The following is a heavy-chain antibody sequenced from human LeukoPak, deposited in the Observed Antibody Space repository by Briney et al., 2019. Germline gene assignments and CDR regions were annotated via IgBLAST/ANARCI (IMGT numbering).Heavy chain of an antibody. D-gene: IGHD6-6*01. CDR1: GGSISSYY. CDR2: IYYSGST. V-gene: IGHV4-59*08. Sequence: PSETLSLTCTVSGGSISSYYWSWIRQPPGKGLEWIGYIYYSGSTNYHPSLKSRVTISVDTSKNQFSLKLSSVTAADTAVYYCARRIAARSPPAYYYYMGVWGKGTTVTVSS. J-gene: IGHJ6*03. CDR3: ARRIAARSPPAYYYYMGV.